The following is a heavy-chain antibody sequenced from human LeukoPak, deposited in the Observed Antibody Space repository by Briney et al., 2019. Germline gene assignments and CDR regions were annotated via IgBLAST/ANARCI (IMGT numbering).Heavy chain of an antibody. CDR1: GYSENFYG. D-gene: IGHD2-8*01. V-gene: IGHV1-18*01. J-gene: IGHJ4*02. Sequence: AASVKVSCKTSGYSENFYGITWVRQVAGQGLEGMGWISAQHGQTEYAPNSQDRVTMTTDTYTNTAYMELRSLRSDDTAVYYCAGSLGYCTSNVCYLKYWGQGTLVTVSS. CDR3: AGSLGYCTSNVCYLKY. CDR2: ISAQHGQT.